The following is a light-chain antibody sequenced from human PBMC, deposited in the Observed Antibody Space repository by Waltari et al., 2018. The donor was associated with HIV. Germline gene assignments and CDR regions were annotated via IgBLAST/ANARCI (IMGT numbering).Light chain of an antibody. J-gene: IGKJ2*01. CDR3: QQSYLTYT. CDR2: GAS. V-gene: IGKV1-39*01. CDR1: QSVSRY. Sequence: IQMTQSPSSLSASVGDRVTITCRVRQSVSRYLNWYQQKPGKPPKLVIYGASNLQAGVPSRFSGSGSGTDFTLTIISLQPEDFATYYCQQSYLTYTFGQGTKLQI.